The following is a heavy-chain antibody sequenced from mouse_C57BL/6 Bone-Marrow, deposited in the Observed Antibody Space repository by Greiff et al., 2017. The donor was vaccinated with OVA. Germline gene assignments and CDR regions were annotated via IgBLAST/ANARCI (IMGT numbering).Heavy chain of an antibody. J-gene: IGHJ1*03. Sequence: VQLQQPGAELVKPGASVKMSCKASGYTFTSYWITWVKQRPGQGLEWIGDIYPGSGSTNYNEKFKSKATLTVDTSSSTAYMQLSSLTSEDSAVYYCAKGSYGSSYVGYFDVWGTGTTVTVSS. D-gene: IGHD1-1*01. CDR1: GYTFTSYW. V-gene: IGHV1-55*01. CDR2: IYPGSGST. CDR3: AKGSYGSSYVGYFDV.